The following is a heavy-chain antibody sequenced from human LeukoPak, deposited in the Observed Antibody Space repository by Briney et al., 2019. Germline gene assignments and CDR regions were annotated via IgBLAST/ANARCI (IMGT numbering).Heavy chain of an antibody. CDR2: INPSGGST. CDR3: ARVGWEYSSSAGFDY. Sequence: ASVKVSCKASGYTFTSYYMHWVRQAPGQGLEWMGIINPSGGSTSYAQKFQGRVTMTRDMSTSTVYMELSSLRSEDTAVYYCARVGWEYSSSAGFDYWGQGTLVTVSS. V-gene: IGHV1-46*01. D-gene: IGHD6-6*01. J-gene: IGHJ4*02. CDR1: GYTFTSYY.